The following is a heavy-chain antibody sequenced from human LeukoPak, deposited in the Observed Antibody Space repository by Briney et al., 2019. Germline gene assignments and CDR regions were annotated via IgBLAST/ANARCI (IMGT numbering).Heavy chain of an antibody. D-gene: IGHD3-10*01. CDR2: INHSGST. CDR3: ARGRYYGSGSYRD. J-gene: IGHJ4*02. V-gene: IGHV4-34*01. Sequence: SETLSLTCAVYGGSFSGYYWSWIRQPPGKGLGWIGEINHSGSTNYNPSLKSRVTISVDTSKNQFSLKLSSVTAADTAVYYCARGRYYGSGSYRDWGQGTLVTVSS. CDR1: GGSFSGYY.